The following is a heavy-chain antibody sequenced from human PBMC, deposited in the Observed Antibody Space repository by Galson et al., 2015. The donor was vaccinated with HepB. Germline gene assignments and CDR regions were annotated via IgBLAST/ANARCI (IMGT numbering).Heavy chain of an antibody. CDR1: GFTFSSYG. Sequence: SLRLSCAASGFTFSSYGMHWVRQAPGKGLEWVAVISYDGSNKYYADSVKGRFTISRDNSKNTLYLQMNSLRAEDTAVYYCAKEPSSSWSHPFDYWGQGTLVTVSS. CDR2: ISYDGSNK. D-gene: IGHD6-13*01. J-gene: IGHJ4*02. V-gene: IGHV3-30*18. CDR3: AKEPSSSWSHPFDY.